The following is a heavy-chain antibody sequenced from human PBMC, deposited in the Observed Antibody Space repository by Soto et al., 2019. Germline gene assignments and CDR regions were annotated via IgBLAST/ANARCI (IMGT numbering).Heavy chain of an antibody. D-gene: IGHD1-1*01. CDR2: INHAGST. J-gene: IGHJ6*02. CDR1: GGSFRGYY. Sequence: QMQLQQWGAGLLKASEPLSLTCSVSGGSFRGYYLAWIRQPPGKGLEWIGEINHAGSTKYHPSLKRRVVLSVYLSNTHFSMTLRSVTAADTAGYFCARQSGPSYSYGMYIWGQGTTVAGSS. CDR3: ARQSGPSYSYGMYI. V-gene: IGHV4-34*02.